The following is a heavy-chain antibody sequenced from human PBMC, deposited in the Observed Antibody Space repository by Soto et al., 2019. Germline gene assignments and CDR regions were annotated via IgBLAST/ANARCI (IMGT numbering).Heavy chain of an antibody. CDR2: IYRTGST. V-gene: IGHV4-4*02. CDR3: ASRDPGTSVDY. J-gene: IGHJ4*02. CDR1: GGSISSSNW. Sequence: SETLSLTCAVSGGSISSSNWWTWVRQPPGQGLEWIGEIYRTGSTNYNPSPKSRVTISLDKSENQFSLKVTSLTAADPAVYYGASRDPGTSVDYWGQGTLVTVSS. D-gene: IGHD1-7*01.